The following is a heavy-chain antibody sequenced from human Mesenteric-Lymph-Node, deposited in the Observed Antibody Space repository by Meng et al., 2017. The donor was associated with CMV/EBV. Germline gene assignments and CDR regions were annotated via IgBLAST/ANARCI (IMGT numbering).Heavy chain of an antibody. Sequence: LSLTGAASGFTFSSYSMSWVRQAPGKGLEWVSAINDNGGSTYYADSVRGRFTISRDNSKNTLWLQMNSLRSEDTAVYYCARGAPGRVIDYWGQGTLVTVSS. CDR3: ARGAPGRVIDY. CDR2: INDNGGST. CDR1: GFTFSSYS. J-gene: IGHJ4*02. D-gene: IGHD3-10*01. V-gene: IGHV3-23*01.